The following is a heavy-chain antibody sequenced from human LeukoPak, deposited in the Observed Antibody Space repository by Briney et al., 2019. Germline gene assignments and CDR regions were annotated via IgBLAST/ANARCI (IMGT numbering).Heavy chain of an antibody. CDR3: ARVDNSSGWYVDY. V-gene: IGHV3-30*04. D-gene: IGHD6-19*01. J-gene: IGHJ4*02. Sequence: TGGSLRLSCAASGFTFSSYAMHWVRQAPGKGLEWVAVISYAGSNKYYADSVKGRFTISRDNSKNTLYLQINSLGAEDTAVYYCARVDNSSGWYVDYWGQGTLVTVSS. CDR2: ISYAGSNK. CDR1: GFTFSSYA.